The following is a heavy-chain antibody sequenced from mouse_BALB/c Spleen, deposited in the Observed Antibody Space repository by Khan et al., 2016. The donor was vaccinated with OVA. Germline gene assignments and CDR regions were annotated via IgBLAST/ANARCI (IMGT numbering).Heavy chain of an antibody. CDR3: TRLAYYYNSEGFAY. Sequence: EVELVESGGDLMKPGGSLKLSCATSGFTFSTYGMSWVRQTPDKRLEWVAAISSGGSYTYYPGSVKGRFTISRDNANNTLYLQMSSLKSEDTAIYYCTRLAYYYNSEGFAYWGQGTLVTVSA. D-gene: IGHD1-1*01. CDR1: GFTFSTYG. V-gene: IGHV5-6*01. J-gene: IGHJ3*01. CDR2: ISSGGSYT.